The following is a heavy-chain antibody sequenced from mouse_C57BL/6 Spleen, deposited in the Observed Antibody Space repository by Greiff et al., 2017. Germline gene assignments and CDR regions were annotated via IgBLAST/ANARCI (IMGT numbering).Heavy chain of an antibody. Sequence: VQLQQPGAELVRPGTSVKLSCKASGYTFTSYWMHWVKQRPGQGLEWIGVIDPSDSYTNYNQKFKGKATLTVDTSSSTAYMQLSSLTSEDSAVYYCARRRGYYAMDYWGQGTSVTVSS. V-gene: IGHV1-59*01. J-gene: IGHJ4*01. CDR3: ARRRGYYAMDY. CDR2: IDPSDSYT. CDR1: GYTFTSYW.